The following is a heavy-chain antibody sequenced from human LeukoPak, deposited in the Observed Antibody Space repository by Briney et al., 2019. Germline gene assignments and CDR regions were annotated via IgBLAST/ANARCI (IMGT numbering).Heavy chain of an antibody. V-gene: IGHV3-23*01. CDR1: GFTFSSYG. J-gene: IGHJ2*01. CDR2: ISDSGGST. CDR3: VKDSTGDHWYFDL. D-gene: IGHD7-27*01. Sequence: GGSLRLSCAASGFTFSSYGMTWVRQAPGKGLEWVSAISDSGGSTNYADSVKGRFTISRDNSKNTLYLQMNSLRAEDTAVYYCVKDSTGDHWYFDLRGRGTLVTVSS.